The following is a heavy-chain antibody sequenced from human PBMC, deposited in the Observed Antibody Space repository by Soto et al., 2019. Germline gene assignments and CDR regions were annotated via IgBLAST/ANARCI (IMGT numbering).Heavy chain of an antibody. Sequence: GGSLRLSCAASGFTFSGSAMHWVRQASGKGLEWVGRIRSKANSYATAYAASVKGRFTISRDDSKNTAYLQMNSPKTEDTAVYYCTRISHCSGGSCYYYYGMDVWGQGTTVTVSS. D-gene: IGHD2-15*01. V-gene: IGHV3-73*01. J-gene: IGHJ6*02. CDR1: GFTFSGSA. CDR3: TRISHCSGGSCYYYYGMDV. CDR2: IRSKANSYAT.